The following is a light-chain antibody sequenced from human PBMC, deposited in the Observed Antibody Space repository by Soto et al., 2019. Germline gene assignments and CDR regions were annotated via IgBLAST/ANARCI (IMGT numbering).Light chain of an antibody. CDR1: SSDVGGYNY. CDR2: DVN. V-gene: IGLV2-14*03. CDR3: HSYTSSNSPVV. Sequence: QSALTQPASVSGSPGQSITISCTGTSSDVGGYNYVSWYQQHPGKAPKLMIYDVNNRPSGVSNRFSGSKSGNTASLTISGLQAEDEADYYCHSYTSSNSPVVFGGGTKVTVL. J-gene: IGLJ2*01.